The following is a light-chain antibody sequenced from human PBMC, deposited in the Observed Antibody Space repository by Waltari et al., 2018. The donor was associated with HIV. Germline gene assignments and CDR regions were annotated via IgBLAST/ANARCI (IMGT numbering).Light chain of an antibody. CDR1: SNDVGGYNY. V-gene: IGLV2-11*01. CDR3: CSYAGSYTGV. Sequence: QSALTQPRSVSGSPGQSVTMSCAGTSNDVGGYNYVSWYQQHPGKAPKLMIYDVTKRPSVVPDRFSGSKSGNTASLTISGLQADDEADYYCCSYAGSYTGVFGTGTKVTVL. CDR2: DVT. J-gene: IGLJ1*01.